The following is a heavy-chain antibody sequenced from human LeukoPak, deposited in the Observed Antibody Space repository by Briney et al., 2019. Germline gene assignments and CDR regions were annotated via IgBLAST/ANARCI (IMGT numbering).Heavy chain of an antibody. CDR3: ARVCSSTSCYLGFFDY. D-gene: IGHD2-2*01. CDR1: GYTFTSYG. J-gene: IGHJ4*02. Sequence: GASVKVSCKASGYTFTSYGISWVRQAPGQGLEWMGWISAYNGNTNYAQKLQGRVTMSTDTSASTAYMELRSLRSDDTAVYYCARVCSSTSCYLGFFDYWGQGTLVTVSS. CDR2: ISAYNGNT. V-gene: IGHV1-18*01.